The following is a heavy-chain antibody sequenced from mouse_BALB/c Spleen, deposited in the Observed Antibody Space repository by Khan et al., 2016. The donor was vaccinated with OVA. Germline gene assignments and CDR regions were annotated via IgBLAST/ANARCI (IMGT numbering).Heavy chain of an antibody. V-gene: IGHV1-7*01. D-gene: IGHD1-1*01. Sequence: QVQLKQSGAELAKPGASVKMSCKASGYTFTSYWIHWVKQWPGQGLEWIGYINPSTGYTEYNQRFKDKATLTADKSSSTAYMQLSSLTSEESAVYYCANHGSSSAWLTYWGQGTLVTVSA. CDR2: INPSTGYT. J-gene: IGHJ3*01. CDR1: GYTFTSYW. CDR3: ANHGSSSAWLTY.